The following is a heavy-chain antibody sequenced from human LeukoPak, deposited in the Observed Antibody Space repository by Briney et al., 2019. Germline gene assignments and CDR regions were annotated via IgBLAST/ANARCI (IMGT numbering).Heavy chain of an antibody. J-gene: IGHJ3*02. CDR3: ARDWVAGVPFDAFDI. V-gene: IGHV3-7*03. CDR2: IKEEGSEK. D-gene: IGHD3-10*01. CDR1: GFTLSSYW. Sequence: GGSLRLSCAASGFTLSSYWMSWVRQAPGKGLEWVANIKEEGSEKYYVDSVKGRFTISRDNAPNSVYLHMNSLTAEDTALYYCARDWVAGVPFDAFDIWGQGTMVSVSS.